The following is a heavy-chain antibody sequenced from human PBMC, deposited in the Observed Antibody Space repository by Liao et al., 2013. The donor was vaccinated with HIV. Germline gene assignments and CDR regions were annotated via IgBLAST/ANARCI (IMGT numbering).Heavy chain of an antibody. D-gene: IGHD3-16*01. J-gene: IGHJ3*02. CDR1: GASVSSGDYY. V-gene: IGHV4-61*02. Sequence: QVQLQESGPGLVKPSQTLSLSCTVSGASVSSGDYYWTWIRQPAGKGLEWIGRLYTTGSINYNPSLKSRVTMSLDTSKSQVSLKLNSVTAADTAVYYCARQRVLMGFDAFDIWGHGDNGHRL. CDR3: ARQRVLMGFDAFDI. CDR2: LYTTGSI.